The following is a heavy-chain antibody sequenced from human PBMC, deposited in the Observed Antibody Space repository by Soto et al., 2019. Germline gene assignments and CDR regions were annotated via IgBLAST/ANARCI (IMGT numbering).Heavy chain of an antibody. J-gene: IGHJ3*01. Sequence: GGSLRLSCAASGFTFSTYNMNWVRQAPGKGLEWVSSISSTSSYKYYADSVKVRFTVSRDNANNLLYLQMNNLRADDTAVYYCAKDRRYPDDVFDVWGQGTMVTVSS. D-gene: IGHD1-26*01. CDR1: GFTFSTYN. CDR3: AKDRRYPDDVFDV. V-gene: IGHV3-21*01. CDR2: ISSTSSYK.